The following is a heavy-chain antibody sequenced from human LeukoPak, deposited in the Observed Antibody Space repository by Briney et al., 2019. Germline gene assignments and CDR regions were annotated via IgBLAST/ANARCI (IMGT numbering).Heavy chain of an antibody. CDR2: INPSGGST. D-gene: IGHD2-15*01. CDR1: GYTFTSYY. J-gene: IGHJ5*02. V-gene: IGHV1-46*01. CDR3: ARDRRRNCSGGNCYLNWFDP. Sequence: ASVKVSCKASGYTFTSYYMHWVRQAPGQGLEWMGIINPSGGSTSYAQKFQGRVTMTRDTSTSTVYMELSSLRSEDTAVYYCARDRRRNCSGGNCYLNWFDPWGQGTLVTVSS.